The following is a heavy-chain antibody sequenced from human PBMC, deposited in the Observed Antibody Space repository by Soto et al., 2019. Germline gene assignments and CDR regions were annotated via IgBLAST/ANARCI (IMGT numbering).Heavy chain of an antibody. V-gene: IGHV3-53*01. J-gene: IGHJ4*02. CDR2: IYSGGST. Sequence: PGGSLRLSCAASGFTVSSNYMSWVRQAPGKGLEWVSVIYSGGSTYYADSVKGRFTISRDNSKNTLLLQMNSLRDEDSAIYYCTKDRHPDGIWTFDFWGQGTLVTVSS. CDR3: TKDRHPDGIWTFDF. CDR1: GFTVSSNY. D-gene: IGHD3-9*01.